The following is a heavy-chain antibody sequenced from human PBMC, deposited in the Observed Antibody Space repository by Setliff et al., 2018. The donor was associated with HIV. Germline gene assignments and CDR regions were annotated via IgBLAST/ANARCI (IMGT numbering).Heavy chain of an antibody. CDR2: MNPNSGNT. CDR1: GGTFSSYA. D-gene: IGHD3-22*01. V-gene: IGHV1-8*02. CDR3: ARGPYYYDSSGGDYFDY. J-gene: IGHJ4*02. Sequence: ASVKVSCKASGGTFSSYAISWVRQAPGQGLEWMGWMNPNSGNTGYAQKFQGRVTMTRNTSISTAYMELSSLRSEDTAVYYCARGPYYYDSSGGDYFDYWGQGTLVTVSS.